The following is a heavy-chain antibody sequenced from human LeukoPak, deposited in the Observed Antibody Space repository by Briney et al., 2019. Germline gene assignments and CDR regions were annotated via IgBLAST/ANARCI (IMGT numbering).Heavy chain of an antibody. D-gene: IGHD1-26*01. CDR2: IIPMSDTA. Sequence: SVKVSCKASGGTFNSYAISWVRQAPGQGLEWVGGIIPMSDTANYPQKFRGRLTITADIPTSTVYVELSSLRSEDTAVYYCAREDDTGRYMGDDAFDIWGQGTMVTVSS. V-gene: IGHV1-69*06. CDR1: GGTFNSYA. J-gene: IGHJ3*02. CDR3: AREDDTGRYMGDDAFDI.